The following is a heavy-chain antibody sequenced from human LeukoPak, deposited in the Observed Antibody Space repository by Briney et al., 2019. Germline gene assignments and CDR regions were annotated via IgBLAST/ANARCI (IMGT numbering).Heavy chain of an antibody. CDR1: GFTFSRYL. CDR2: IKSDGKT. V-gene: IGHV3-74*01. J-gene: IGHJ1*01. CDR3: ARAPSEVGGYYPEYFRH. D-gene: IGHD3-22*01. Sequence: QPGGSLRLSCEASGFTFSRYLMHWVRQAPGKGLVWVSRIKSDGKTNYADSVKGRFTISRDNAKNTVSLQMDSLRAEDTGVYYCARAPSEVGGYYPEYFRHWGQGTLVTVSS.